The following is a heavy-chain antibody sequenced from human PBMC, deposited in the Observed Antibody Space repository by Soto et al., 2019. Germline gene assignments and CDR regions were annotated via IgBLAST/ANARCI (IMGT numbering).Heavy chain of an antibody. J-gene: IGHJ4*02. Sequence: PSETLSLTCTVSGGSISSYYWSWIRQPPGKGLEWIGYIYYTGTTTYNPSIKSRVTISVDSSKNQLSLNLTSVSAADTAVYYCARDKITGLFDYWGQETLATV. D-gene: IGHD2-8*02. V-gene: IGHV4-4*08. CDR2: IYYTGTT. CDR3: ARDKITGLFDY. CDR1: GGSISSYY.